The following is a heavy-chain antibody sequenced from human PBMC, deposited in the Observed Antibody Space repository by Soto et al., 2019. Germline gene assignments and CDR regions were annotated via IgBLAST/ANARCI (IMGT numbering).Heavy chain of an antibody. V-gene: IGHV3-15*01. Sequence: EVQLVESGGGLVKPGGSLRLSCAASGLTFRNVWMTWVGQAPGKGLEWVGRSKSKVDGRTSDYAASVNGRYTISRDDSKSTLYLQMNSLKTEDTAVYYCTTDRPFTGGGVITTWGQGTMVTVSS. D-gene: IGHD3-10*01. CDR1: GLTFRNVW. J-gene: IGHJ3*01. CDR2: SKSKVDGRTS. CDR3: TTDRPFTGGGVITT.